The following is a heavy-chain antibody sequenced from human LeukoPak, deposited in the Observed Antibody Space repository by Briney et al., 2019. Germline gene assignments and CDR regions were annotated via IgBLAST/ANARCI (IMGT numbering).Heavy chain of an antibody. Sequence: SETLSLTCAVYGGSFSGYYWSWIRQPPGKGLEWIGEINHSGSTNYNPSLKSRVTISVDTSKNQFSLKLSSVTAADTAVYYCARDRVGQQLVGRNYYYYYMDVWGKGTTVTVSS. CDR1: GGSFSGYY. D-gene: IGHD6-13*01. CDR2: INHSGST. J-gene: IGHJ6*03. CDR3: ARDRVGQQLVGRNYYYYYMDV. V-gene: IGHV4-34*01.